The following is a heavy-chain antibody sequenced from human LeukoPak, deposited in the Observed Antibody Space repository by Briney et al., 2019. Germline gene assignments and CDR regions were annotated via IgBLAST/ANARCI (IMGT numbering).Heavy chain of an antibody. Sequence: SETLSLTCAVYGGTFSGYYWSWIRQPPGKGLEWIGEINHSGGSTNYNPSLKSRVTISVDTSKNQFSLKVSSVTAADTAVYYCARRPYSSSWPFNYWGQGTVVTVSP. CDR2: INHSGGST. D-gene: IGHD6-13*01. J-gene: IGHJ4*02. CDR1: GGTFSGYY. V-gene: IGHV4-34*01. CDR3: ARRPYSSSWPFNY.